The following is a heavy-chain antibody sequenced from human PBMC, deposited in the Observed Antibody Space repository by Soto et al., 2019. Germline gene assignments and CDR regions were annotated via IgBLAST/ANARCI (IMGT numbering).Heavy chain of an antibody. CDR2: IYYSGST. D-gene: IGHD6-13*01. Sequence: QVQLQESGPGLVKPSQTLSLTCTVSGGSISSGGYYWSWIRQHPGKGLEWIGYIYYSGSTYYNPSLKSRVTISVDTYKNQFSLKLSSVTAADTAVYYCARFKQEIAAAEGFDYWGQGTLVTVSS. CDR3: ARFKQEIAAAEGFDY. J-gene: IGHJ4*02. CDR1: GGSISSGGYY. V-gene: IGHV4-31*03.